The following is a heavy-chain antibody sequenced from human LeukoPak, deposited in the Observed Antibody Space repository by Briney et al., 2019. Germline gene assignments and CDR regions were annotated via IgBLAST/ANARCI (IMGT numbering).Heavy chain of an antibody. CDR1: GGTFSSYA. J-gene: IGHJ4*02. CDR3: ARSLWTTSNYFDY. Sequence: ASVKVSCKASGGTFSSYAISWVRQAPGQGLEWMGGITPIFGTANYAQKFQGRVTITADKSTSTAYMELSSLRSEDTAVYYCARSLWTTSNYFDYWGQGTLVTVSS. CDR2: ITPIFGTA. D-gene: IGHD3/OR15-3a*01. V-gene: IGHV1-69*06.